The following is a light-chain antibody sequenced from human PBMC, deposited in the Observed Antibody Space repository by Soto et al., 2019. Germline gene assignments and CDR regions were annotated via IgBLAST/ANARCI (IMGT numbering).Light chain of an antibody. V-gene: IGKV3-20*01. CDR3: QQYGGSPLYT. CDR1: QSVSSSD. Sequence: EIVLTQSPGTLSLSPGDRATLSCRASQSVSSSDLAWYQQKPGQAPRLLIYGASTRATGIPDRFSGSESGTDFTLTSSRLEPEDFAVYYCQQYGGSPLYTFGQGTKLEIK. CDR2: GAS. J-gene: IGKJ2*01.